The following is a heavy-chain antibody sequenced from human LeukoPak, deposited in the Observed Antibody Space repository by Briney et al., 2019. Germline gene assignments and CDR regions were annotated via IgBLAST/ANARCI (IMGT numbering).Heavy chain of an antibody. V-gene: IGHV1-46*01. CDR2: IYPRDGST. J-gene: IGHJ4*02. Sequence: VASVKVSFKASGYSFTSNYIHWVRQAPGQGLEWMGMIYPRDGSTSYAQKFQGRVTVTRDTSTSTVHMELSGLRSEDTAVYYCARDQEAFDYWGQGTLVTVSS. CDR1: GYSFTSNY. CDR3: ARDQEAFDY.